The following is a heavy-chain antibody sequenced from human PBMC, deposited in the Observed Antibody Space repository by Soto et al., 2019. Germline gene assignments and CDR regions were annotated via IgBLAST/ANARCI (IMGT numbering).Heavy chain of an antibody. CDR2: TRNKANSYTT. Sequence: PGGSLRLSCTASGFTFSRNAMTWVRQAPGKGLEWVGRTRNKANSYTTDYAAFVKGRFTISRDDSKNLIYLQMNSLKTEDTAVYYCAREGSSSGPDYEYWGQGTLVTVSS. V-gene: IGHV3-72*01. CDR3: AREGSSSGPDYEY. J-gene: IGHJ4*02. D-gene: IGHD3-22*01. CDR1: GFTFSRNA.